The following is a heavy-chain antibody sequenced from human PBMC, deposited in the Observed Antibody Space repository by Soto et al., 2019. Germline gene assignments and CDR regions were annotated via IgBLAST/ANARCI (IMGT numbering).Heavy chain of an antibody. J-gene: IGHJ6*03. CDR1: GYTFTGYY. CDR3: ARGAGDYYYYYYMDV. D-gene: IGHD3-16*01. CDR2: INPNSGGT. Sequence: ASVKVSCKASGYTFTGYYMHWVRQAPGQGLEWMGWINPNSGGTNYAQKFQGWVTMTRDTSISTAYMELSRLRSDDTAVYYCARGAGDYYYYYYMDVWGKGTTVTVSS. V-gene: IGHV1-2*04.